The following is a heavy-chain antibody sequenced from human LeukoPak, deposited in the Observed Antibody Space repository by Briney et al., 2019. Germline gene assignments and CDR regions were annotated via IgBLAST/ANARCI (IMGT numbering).Heavy chain of an antibody. V-gene: IGHV4-31*03. Sequence: SETLSLTCTVSGGSISSGGYYWSWIRQHPGKGLEWIGYIYYSGSTYYNPSLKSRVTISVDTSKNQFSLKLSSVTAADTAVYYCARQVLLWFGEIYPNWFDPWGQGTLVTVSS. D-gene: IGHD3-10*01. CDR2: IYYSGST. CDR3: ARQVLLWFGEIYPNWFDP. CDR1: GGSISSGGYY. J-gene: IGHJ5*02.